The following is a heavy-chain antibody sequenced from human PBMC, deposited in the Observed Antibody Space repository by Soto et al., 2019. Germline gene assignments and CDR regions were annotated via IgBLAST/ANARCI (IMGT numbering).Heavy chain of an antibody. CDR1: GFTFGDYA. CDR2: IRSKAYGGTT. Sequence: GGSLRLSCTASGFTFGDYATSWFRQAPGKGLEWVGFIRSKAYGGTTEYAASVKGRFTISRDDSKSIAYLQMNSLKTEDTAVYYCTTNYYDSSGYDNWFDPWGQGTLVTVSS. CDR3: TTNYYDSSGYDNWFDP. D-gene: IGHD3-22*01. V-gene: IGHV3-49*03. J-gene: IGHJ5*02.